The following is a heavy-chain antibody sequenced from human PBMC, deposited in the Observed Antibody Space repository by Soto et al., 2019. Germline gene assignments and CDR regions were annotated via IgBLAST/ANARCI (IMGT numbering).Heavy chain of an antibody. Sequence: GESLTISCKGSGYSFTSYWISWVRQMPGKGLEWMGRIDPSDSYTNYSPSFQGHVTISADKSISTAYLQWSSLKASDTAMYYCARLLCSGGSCYYYYYYGMDVWGQGTTVTVSS. J-gene: IGHJ6*02. CDR3: ARLLCSGGSCYYYYYYGMDV. CDR2: IDPSDSYT. CDR1: GYSFTSYW. D-gene: IGHD2-15*01. V-gene: IGHV5-10-1*01.